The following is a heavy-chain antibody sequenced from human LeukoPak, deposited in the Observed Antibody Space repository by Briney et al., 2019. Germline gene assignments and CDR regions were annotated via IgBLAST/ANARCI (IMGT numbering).Heavy chain of an antibody. CDR2: IGPDENKK. D-gene: IGHD2-8*01. V-gene: IGHV3-30*04. CDR3: ATRPPCSNGVCYGLDP. Sequence: GGSLRLSCAASGFTFSNYAIHWVRQAPGKGLEWVAVIGPDENKKKYVDSVKGRFTISRDNSKTTLYLEMNGLRVEDTAVYFCATRPPCSNGVCYGLDPWGQGTLVTVSS. CDR1: GFTFSNYA. J-gene: IGHJ5*02.